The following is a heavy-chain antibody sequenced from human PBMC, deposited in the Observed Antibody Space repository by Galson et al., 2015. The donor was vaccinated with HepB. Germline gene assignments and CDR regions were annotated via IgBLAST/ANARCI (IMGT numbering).Heavy chain of an antibody. CDR2: ISYDGSNK. D-gene: IGHD5-12*01. CDR1: GFTFSSYA. V-gene: IGHV3-30*04. Sequence: SLRLSCAASGFTFSSYAMHWVRQAPGKGLEWVAVISYDGSNKYYADSVKGRFTISRDNSKNTLYLQMNSLRAEDTAVYYCARDASSLWWLRVDSYYGMDVWGQGTTVTVSS. CDR3: ARDASSLWWLRVDSYYGMDV. J-gene: IGHJ6*02.